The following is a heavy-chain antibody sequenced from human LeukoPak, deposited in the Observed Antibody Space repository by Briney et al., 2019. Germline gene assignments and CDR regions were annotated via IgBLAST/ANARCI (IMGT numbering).Heavy chain of an antibody. V-gene: IGHV3-23*01. J-gene: IGHJ4*02. CDR1: GFNFANHA. Sequence: GGSLRLSCAASGFNFANHAMSWVRQTAGKGLEWVSAISGGGDITYYANSVKGRFTISKDNSKDTLSLQMHSLRPGDTAVYYCVREDTPATANYWGQGTLVTISS. CDR2: ISGGGDIT. D-gene: IGHD2-21*02. CDR3: VREDTPATANY.